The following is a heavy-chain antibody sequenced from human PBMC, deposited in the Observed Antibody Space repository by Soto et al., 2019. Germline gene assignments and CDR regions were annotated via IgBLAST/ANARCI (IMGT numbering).Heavy chain of an antibody. CDR1: GGSISSGDYY. CDR2: ICYSGST. Sequence: QVHLQESGPGLVKPSQTLPLTCTVSGGSISSGDYYWSWIRQPPGTGLEWIGSICYSGSTYYNPSLKSRVTISVSTSKNQFSLNLSSVTAADTAVYYCARVHNYGPVTGSHFDLWARGTLVTVSS. J-gene: IGHJ2*01. V-gene: IGHV4-30-4*01. CDR3: ARVHNYGPVTGSHFDL. D-gene: IGHD4-17*01.